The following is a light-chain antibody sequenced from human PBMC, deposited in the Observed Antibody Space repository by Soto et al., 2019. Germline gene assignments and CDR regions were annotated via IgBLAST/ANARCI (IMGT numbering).Light chain of an antibody. CDR1: QGISSY. J-gene: IGKJ4*01. CDR3: QQANSFPLT. CDR2: AAS. Sequence: DIQLTQSPSFLSASVGDRVTITCRASQGISSYLAWYQQKPGKAPKLLIYAASTLQSGVPSRFSGSGSGTEFTLTISSLQSEDFATYYCQQANSFPLTCGGGTKVDI. V-gene: IGKV1-9*01.